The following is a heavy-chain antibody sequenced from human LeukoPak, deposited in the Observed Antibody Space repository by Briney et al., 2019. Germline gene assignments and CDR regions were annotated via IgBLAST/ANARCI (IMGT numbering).Heavy chain of an antibody. CDR1: GYTFTSCY. CDR3: ARGVLTGYKDGDAFDI. V-gene: IGHV1-46*01. D-gene: IGHD3-9*01. Sequence: GASVKVSCKASGYTFTSCYMHWVRQAPGQGLEWMGIINPSGGSTSYAQKFQGRVTMTRDMSTSTVYMELSSLRSEDTAVYYCARGVLTGYKDGDAFDIWGQGTMVTVSS. J-gene: IGHJ3*02. CDR2: INPSGGST.